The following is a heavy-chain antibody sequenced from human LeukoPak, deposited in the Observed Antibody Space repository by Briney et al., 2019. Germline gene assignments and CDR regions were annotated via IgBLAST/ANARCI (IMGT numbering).Heavy chain of an antibody. CDR3: TTKVIRGNSGDDYDD. J-gene: IGHJ4*02. CDR1: GVTFSSYG. Sequence: GGSLRLSCAASGVTFSSYGMHWVRQAPGKGLEWVALISSDGNDKLYGDSVRGRFTISREDSKSTLYLQMNSLRAEDTAVYYRTTKVIRGNSGDDYDDWGQGTLVTVSS. D-gene: IGHD5-12*01. V-gene: IGHV3-30*03. CDR2: ISSDGNDK.